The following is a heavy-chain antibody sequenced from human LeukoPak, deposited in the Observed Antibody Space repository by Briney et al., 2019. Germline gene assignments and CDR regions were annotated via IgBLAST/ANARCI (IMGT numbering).Heavy chain of an antibody. CDR1: GFTFSSYA. CDR2: ISGSGGST. Sequence: GGSLRLSCAASGFTFSSYAVSWVRQAPGKGLEWVSAISGSGGSTYYADSVKGRFTISRDNSKNTLYLQMNSLRAEDTAVYYCAKDGETYDFWSGCYYYMDVWGKGTTVTVSS. J-gene: IGHJ6*03. CDR3: AKDGETYDFWSGCYYYMDV. D-gene: IGHD3-3*01. V-gene: IGHV3-23*01.